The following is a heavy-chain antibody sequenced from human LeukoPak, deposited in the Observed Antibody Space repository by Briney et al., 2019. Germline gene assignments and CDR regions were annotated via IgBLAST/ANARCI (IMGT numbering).Heavy chain of an antibody. CDR2: IYPGDSNP. J-gene: IGHJ4*02. CDR1: GYSFPNYW. D-gene: IGHD2/OR15-2a*01. Sequence: GESLKISCKSSGYSFPNYWIVWVRPMPGKGLEWMGIIYPGDSNPRYSPSFQGQVTISADKSISTAYLQWSSLKASDTAMYYCARRSGGYFSLDYWGQGTLVTVSS. V-gene: IGHV5-51*01. CDR3: ARRSGGYFSLDY.